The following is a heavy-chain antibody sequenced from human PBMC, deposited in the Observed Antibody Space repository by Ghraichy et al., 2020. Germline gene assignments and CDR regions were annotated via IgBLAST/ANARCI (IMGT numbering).Heavy chain of an antibody. V-gene: IGHV3-23*01. J-gene: IGHJ4*02. Sequence: GGSLRLSCAASGFTFSSYAMGWVRQAPGKGLEWVSTISGSAGGTFYADSVRGRFTISRDNSRSTVYLQMNSLRADDTAVYYCAKGCGGTCYSDFDYWGQGTLVTVSS. CDR3: AKGCGGTCYSDFDY. CDR2: ISGSAGGT. CDR1: GFTFSSYA. D-gene: IGHD2-21*02.